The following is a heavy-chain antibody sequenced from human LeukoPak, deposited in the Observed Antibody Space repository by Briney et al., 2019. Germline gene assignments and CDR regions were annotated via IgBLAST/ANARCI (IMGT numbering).Heavy chain of an antibody. D-gene: IGHD3-16*02. CDR1: GFFSSYG. CDR2: ISYDGSHK. CDR3: AKDGRPGYTMDV. Sequence: GGSLRLSCAASGFFSSYGFHWVRRAPGKGPVWVAVISYDGSHKYYADSVKGRFTISRDNSKNTLYLQMSSLRADDTAVYYCAKDGRPGYTMDVWSQGTTVTVSS. V-gene: IGHV3-30*18. J-gene: IGHJ6*02.